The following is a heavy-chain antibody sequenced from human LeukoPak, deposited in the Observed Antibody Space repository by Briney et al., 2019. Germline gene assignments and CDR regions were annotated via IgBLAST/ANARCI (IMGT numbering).Heavy chain of an antibody. J-gene: IGHJ4*02. Sequence: PSETLSLTCTVSGGSISSYYWSWIRQPPGKGLEWIGYIYYSGSTNYNPSLKSRVTISVDTSKNQFSLKPSSVTAADTAVYYCARAPRGFRGRRLQGRSFDYWGQGTLVTVSS. CDR1: GGSISSYY. D-gene: IGHD5-12*01. V-gene: IGHV4-59*01. CDR2: IYYSGST. CDR3: ARAPRGFRGRRLQGRSFDY.